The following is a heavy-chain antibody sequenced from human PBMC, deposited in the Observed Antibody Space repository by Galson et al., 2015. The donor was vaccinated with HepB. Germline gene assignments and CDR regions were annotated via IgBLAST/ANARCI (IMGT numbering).Heavy chain of an antibody. CDR1: GFTFSSDS. V-gene: IGHV3-21*01. CDR2: ISSSGSYI. J-gene: IGHJ6*02. Sequence: SLRLSCAASGFTFSSDSMTWVRQAPGQGLEWVSSISSSGSYIYYADSVRGRFTISRDNAKNSLYLQMNSLRAEDTAVYYCASLFGVVTPLYYGMDVWGQGTTVTVSS. D-gene: IGHD3-3*01. CDR3: ASLFGVVTPLYYGMDV.